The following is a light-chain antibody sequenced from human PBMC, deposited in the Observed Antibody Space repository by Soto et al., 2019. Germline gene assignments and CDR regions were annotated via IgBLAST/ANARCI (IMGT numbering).Light chain of an antibody. CDR2: DVS. J-gene: IGLJ1*01. CDR3: SSYTSSDTYV. CDR1: SSDVGVYNY. Sequence: QSALTQPASVSGSPGQSITISCTGTSSDVGVYNYVSWYQQHPGKAPKLMIIDVSNWPSGVSNRFSGSKSGNTASLTISGLQAEDEADYYCSSYTSSDTYVFGTGTKVTVL. V-gene: IGLV2-14*01.